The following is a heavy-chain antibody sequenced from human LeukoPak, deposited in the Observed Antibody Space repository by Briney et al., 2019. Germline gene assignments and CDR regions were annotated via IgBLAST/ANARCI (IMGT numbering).Heavy chain of an antibody. CDR1: GYTFTSYD. Sequence: GASVKVSCKASGYTFTSYDINWVRQATGQGLEWMGWMNPNSGNTGYAQKFQGRVTMTRNTSISTAYMELSSLRSEDTAVYYCARAQVVAANRNFDYWGQGTLVTVPS. J-gene: IGHJ4*02. V-gene: IGHV1-8*01. CDR2: MNPNSGNT. D-gene: IGHD2-15*01. CDR3: ARAQVVAANRNFDY.